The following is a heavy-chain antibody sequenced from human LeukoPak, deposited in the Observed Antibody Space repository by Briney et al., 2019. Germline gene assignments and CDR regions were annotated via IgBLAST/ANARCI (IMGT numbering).Heavy chain of an antibody. CDR3: ARDGHSDTSRALDY. Sequence: PSETLSLTCTVSGGSISSYYWSWIRQPAGKGLEWIGRIYPSGSTNYNPSLKSRVTMLVDTSKNHFSLNLSSVTAADTAVYYCARDGHSDTSRALDYWGQGTLVTVSS. D-gene: IGHD5-12*01. J-gene: IGHJ4*02. V-gene: IGHV4-4*07. CDR2: IYPSGST. CDR1: GGSISSYY.